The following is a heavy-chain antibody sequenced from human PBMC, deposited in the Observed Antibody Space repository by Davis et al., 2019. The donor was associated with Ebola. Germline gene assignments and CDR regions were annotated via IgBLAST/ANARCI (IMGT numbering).Heavy chain of an antibody. D-gene: IGHD4-11*01. V-gene: IGHV1-2*06. CDR2: VILKSGAT. CDR1: AYTFTDYN. J-gene: IGHJ4*02. CDR3: AGGHNYAHEY. Sequence: ASVQVSCKASAYTFTDYNIHWMRHAPGQGLEWLGRVILKSGATNYAQKFQGRVTMTRDTSISTVYMELSSLRYDDTADYYCAGGHNYAHEYWGQGTLVTVSS.